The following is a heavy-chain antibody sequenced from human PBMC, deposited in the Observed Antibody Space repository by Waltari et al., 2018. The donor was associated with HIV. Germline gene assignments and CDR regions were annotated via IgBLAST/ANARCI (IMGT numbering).Heavy chain of an antibody. V-gene: IGHV4-39*01. CDR2: IYYSGST. CDR1: GGSISSSSYY. J-gene: IGHJ4*02. CDR3: ARVEMAMIDY. D-gene: IGHD2-21*01. Sequence: QLQLQGSGPGLVKPSATLSLTCTVSGGSISSSSYYWGWIRQPPGKGLEWIGSIYYSGSTYYNPSLKSRVTISVDTSKNQFSLKLSSVTAADTAVYYCARVEMAMIDYWGQGTLVTVSS.